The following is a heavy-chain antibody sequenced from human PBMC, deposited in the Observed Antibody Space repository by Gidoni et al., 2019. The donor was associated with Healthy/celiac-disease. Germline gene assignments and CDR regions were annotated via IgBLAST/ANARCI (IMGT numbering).Heavy chain of an antibody. Sequence: QVQLVESGGGVVQPGRSLRLSCAASGFTFSSYGLHWVRQAPGKGMEWVAVISYEGSNKYYADSVKGRFTISRDNSKNTLYLQMNSLRAEDTAVYYCIRPTSYYYYGMDVWGQGTTVTVSS. CDR1: GFTFSSYG. J-gene: IGHJ6*02. V-gene: IGHV3-30*03. CDR2: ISYEGSNK. CDR3: IRPTSYYYYGMDV.